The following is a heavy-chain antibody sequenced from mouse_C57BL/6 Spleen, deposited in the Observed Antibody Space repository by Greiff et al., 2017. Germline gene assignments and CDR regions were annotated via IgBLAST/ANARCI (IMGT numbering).Heavy chain of an antibody. CDR3: ARDNWAY. D-gene: IGHD4-1*02. CDR1: GYAFSSSW. V-gene: IGHV1-82*01. Sequence: VQLQQSGPELVKPGASVKISCKASGYAFSSSWMNWVKQRPGKGLEWIGRINPGDGDTNYNGKFKGKATLPAGKSTSSAYMRLRRLKSDDTDVYFCARDNWAYWGQGSLVTVSA. CDR2: INPGDGDT. J-gene: IGHJ3*01.